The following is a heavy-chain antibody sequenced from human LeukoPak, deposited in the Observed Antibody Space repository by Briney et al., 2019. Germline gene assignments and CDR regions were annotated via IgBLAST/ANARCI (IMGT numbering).Heavy chain of an antibody. V-gene: IGHV3-74*01. J-gene: IGHJ6*02. D-gene: IGHD3-16*01. CDR3: AKPRWGSGWSYGMDV. CDR1: GFTFSSYW. CDR2: INSDGYST. Sequence: GGSLRLSCAVSGFTFSSYWMHWVRQAPGRGRVWVSRINSDGYSTNYADSVKGRFTISRDNAKNSLYLQMNSLRAEDTALYYCAKPRWGSGWSYGMDVWGQGTTVTVSS.